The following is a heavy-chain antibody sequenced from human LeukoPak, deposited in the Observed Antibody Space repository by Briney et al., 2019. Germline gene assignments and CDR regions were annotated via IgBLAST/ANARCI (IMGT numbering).Heavy chain of an antibody. Sequence: GGSLRLSCAASGFTFSSYEMNWVRQAPRKGLEWVSYISSSGSTIYYADSVKGRFTISRDNAKNSLYLQMNSLRAEDTAVYYCARVSWQLVFDYWGQGTLVTVSS. D-gene: IGHD6-6*01. CDR3: ARVSWQLVFDY. J-gene: IGHJ4*02. CDR1: GFTFSSYE. V-gene: IGHV3-48*03. CDR2: ISSSGSTI.